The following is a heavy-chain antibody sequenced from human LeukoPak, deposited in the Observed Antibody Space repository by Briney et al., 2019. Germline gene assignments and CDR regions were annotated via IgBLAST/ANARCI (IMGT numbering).Heavy chain of an antibody. CDR3: ARDRAAAAGDFDY. CDR1: GYTLTSHG. Sequence: ASVKVSCKASGYTLTSHGISWVRQAPGQGLEWMGWISAYNGNTSYAQNLQGRVTMTTDTFTSTAYMELRSLRSDDTAVYYCARDRAAAAGDFDYWGQGTLVTVSS. CDR2: ISAYNGNT. D-gene: IGHD6-13*01. J-gene: IGHJ4*02. V-gene: IGHV1-18*01.